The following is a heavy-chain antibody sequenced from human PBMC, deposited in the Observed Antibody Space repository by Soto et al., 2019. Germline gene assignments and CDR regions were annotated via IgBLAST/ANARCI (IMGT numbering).Heavy chain of an antibody. V-gene: IGHV4-39*01. CDR1: GGSVSRGSYY. CDR2: IYYSGST. J-gene: IGHJ6*02. CDR3: ARAAYTYYDILTGYKSYYYYGMDV. D-gene: IGHD3-9*01. Sequence: SETRSLTCTVSGGSVSRGSYYWGWIRQPPGKGLEWSGSIYYSGSTYYNPSLKSRVTISVDTSKNQFSLKLSSVTAADTAVYYCARAAYTYYDILTGYKSYYYYGMDVWGQGTTVTVSS.